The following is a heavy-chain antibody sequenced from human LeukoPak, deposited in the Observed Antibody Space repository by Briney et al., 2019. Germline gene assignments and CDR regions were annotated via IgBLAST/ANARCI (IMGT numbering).Heavy chain of an antibody. CDR3: ARERGATASAFDI. D-gene: IGHD3-16*01. CDR2: IKEDGSQK. J-gene: IGHJ3*02. Sequence: GGSLRLSCAASGFTFSIFWMSWVRQAPGMGLEWVTNIKEDGSQKNYMGSVKGRFTISRDNAKNSLHLQMNSLTAEDTAVYFCARERGATASAFDIWGQGTMVTVSS. CDR1: GFTFSIFW. V-gene: IGHV3-7*01.